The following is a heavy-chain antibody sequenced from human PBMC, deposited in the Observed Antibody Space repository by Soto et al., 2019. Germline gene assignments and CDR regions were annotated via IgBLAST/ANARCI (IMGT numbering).Heavy chain of an antibody. D-gene: IGHD1-26*01. V-gene: IGHV4-59*08. Sequence: SDTLSLTCTVSGGSISSYYWSWIRQPPGKGLEYVGYIHYSGNTNYNPSLKSRVTISLDTSKNQFSLKLSSVTAADTAVYYCARHVLGLDYWGQGTPVTVS. J-gene: IGHJ4*02. CDR3: ARHVLGLDY. CDR2: IHYSGNT. CDR1: GGSISSYY.